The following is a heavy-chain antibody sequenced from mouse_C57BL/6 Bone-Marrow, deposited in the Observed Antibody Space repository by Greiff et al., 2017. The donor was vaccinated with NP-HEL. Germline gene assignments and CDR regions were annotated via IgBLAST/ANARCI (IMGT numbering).Heavy chain of an antibody. CDR3: AIGGGYDEYYYAMDY. Sequence: QVQLQQPGAELVKPGASVKVSCKASGYTFTSYWMHWVTQRPGQGLEWIGRIHPSDSDTNYNQKFTGKATLTVDKSSSTAYMQLSSLTSEDSAVYYCAIGGGYDEYYYAMDYWGQGTSVTVSS. CDR2: IHPSDSDT. CDR1: GYTFTSYW. V-gene: IGHV1-74*01. D-gene: IGHD2-2*01. J-gene: IGHJ4*01.